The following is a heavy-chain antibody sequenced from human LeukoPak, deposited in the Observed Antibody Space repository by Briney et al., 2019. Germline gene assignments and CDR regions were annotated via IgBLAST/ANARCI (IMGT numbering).Heavy chain of an antibody. Sequence: GGSLRLSCAASGFTFSSYGMHWVRQAPGKGLEWVAFIRYDGSNKYYADSVKGRFTISRDNSKNTLYLQMNSLRAEDTAVYYCVSSVRYSYGWIDALDIWGQGTMVTVSS. V-gene: IGHV3-30*02. D-gene: IGHD5-18*01. CDR2: IRYDGSNK. CDR1: GFTFSSYG. J-gene: IGHJ3*02. CDR3: VSSVRYSYGWIDALDI.